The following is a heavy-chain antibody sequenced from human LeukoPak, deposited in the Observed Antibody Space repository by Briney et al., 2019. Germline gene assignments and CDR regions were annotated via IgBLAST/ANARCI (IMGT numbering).Heavy chain of an antibody. CDR1: GFTFSDYY. CDR2: ISSSGSTI. D-gene: IGHD6-13*01. J-gene: IGHJ4*02. CDR3: ARGHSSSSWHYYFDY. Sequence: GGSLRLSCAASGFTFSDYYMSWIRQAPGKGLEWVSYISSSGSTIYYADSVKGRFTISRDNAKNSLYLQMNSLRAEDTAVYYCARGHSSSSWHYYFDYWGQGALVTVSS. V-gene: IGHV3-11*01.